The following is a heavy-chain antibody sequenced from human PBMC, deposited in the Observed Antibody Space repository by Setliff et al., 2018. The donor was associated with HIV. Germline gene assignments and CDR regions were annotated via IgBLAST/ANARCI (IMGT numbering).Heavy chain of an antibody. V-gene: IGHV3-30*02. CDR2: IRYDGSNK. D-gene: IGHD6-13*01. J-gene: IGHJ4*02. Sequence: GGSLRLSCAASGFTFSNSGIHWVRQAPGKGLEWVAFIRYDGSNKYYADSVKGRFTISRDNSKNTLYLQMNSLRAEDTAVYYCAKNLYSSRWSPLDYWGQGTLVTVSS. CDR3: AKNLYSSRWSPLDY. CDR1: GFTFSNSG.